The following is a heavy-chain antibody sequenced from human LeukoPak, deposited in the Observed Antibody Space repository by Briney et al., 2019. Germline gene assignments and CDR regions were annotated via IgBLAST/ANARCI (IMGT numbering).Heavy chain of an antibody. D-gene: IGHD6-13*01. CDR1: GGSVSSGSYY. CDR2: IYYSGST. J-gene: IGHJ4*02. Sequence: PSETLSLTCTVSGGSVSSGSYYWSWTRQPPGKGLEWIGYIYYSGSTNYNPSLKSRVTISVDTSKNQFSLKLSSVTAADTAVYYCAREMEQLIDYWGQGTLVTVSS. V-gene: IGHV4-61*01. CDR3: AREMEQLIDY.